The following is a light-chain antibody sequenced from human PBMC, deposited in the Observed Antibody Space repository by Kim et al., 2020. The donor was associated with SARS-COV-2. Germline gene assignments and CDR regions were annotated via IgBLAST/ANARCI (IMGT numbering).Light chain of an antibody. V-gene: IGLV3-21*04. J-gene: IGLJ1*01. Sequence: SYELTQPPSLSVAPGQTARITCGGNNIGRKSVHWYQQKPGQAPVLVIYYDSSRPSGIPERFSGSNSGNTATLTISRVEAGDEADYYCQVWDTSSHHYVFGTGTKVTVL. CDR1: NIGRKS. CDR2: YDS. CDR3: QVWDTSSHHYV.